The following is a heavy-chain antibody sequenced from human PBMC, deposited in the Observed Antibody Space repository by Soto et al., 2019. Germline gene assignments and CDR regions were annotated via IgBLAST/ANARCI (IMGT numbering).Heavy chain of an antibody. CDR2: IIPIFGTA. J-gene: IGHJ6*02. CDR1: GGTFSSYA. V-gene: IGHV1-69*13. D-gene: IGHD2-2*02. Sequence: SVKVSCKASGGTFSSYAISWVRQAPGQGLEWMGGIIPIFGTANYAQKFQGRVTITADESTSTAYMELSSLRSEDTAVYYCARGQGDTVVVPAAIPGGPYYYGMDVWGQGTTVTVSS. CDR3: ARGQGDTVVVPAAIPGGPYYYGMDV.